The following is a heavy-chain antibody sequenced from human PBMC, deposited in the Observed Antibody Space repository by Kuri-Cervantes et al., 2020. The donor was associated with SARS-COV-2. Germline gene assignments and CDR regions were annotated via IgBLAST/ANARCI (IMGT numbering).Heavy chain of an antibody. CDR2: IYYSGST. V-gene: IGHV4-59*01. Sequence: EPLKISCTVSGGSISSYYWGWIRQPPGKGLEWIGYIYYSGSTNYNPSLKSRVTISVDTSKNQFSLKLSSVTAADTAVYYCARGAVVRGPKYYFDYWGQGTLVTVSS. J-gene: IGHJ4*02. CDR3: ARGAVVRGPKYYFDY. D-gene: IGHD3-10*01. CDR1: GGSISSYY.